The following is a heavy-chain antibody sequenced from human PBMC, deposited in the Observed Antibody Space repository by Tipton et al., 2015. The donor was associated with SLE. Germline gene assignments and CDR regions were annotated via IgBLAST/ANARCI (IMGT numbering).Heavy chain of an antibody. CDR1: GGSISSSNW. Sequence: TLSLTCAVSGGSISSSNWWSWVRQPPGKGLEWIGEIYHSGSTNYNPSLKSRVTISVDTSKNQFSLKLSSVTAADTAVYYCARDDSWAYCGGDCGGYFDLWGRGTLVTVSS. CDR2: IYHSGST. CDR3: ARDDSWAYCGGDCGGYFDL. V-gene: IGHV4-4*02. J-gene: IGHJ2*01. D-gene: IGHD2-21*01.